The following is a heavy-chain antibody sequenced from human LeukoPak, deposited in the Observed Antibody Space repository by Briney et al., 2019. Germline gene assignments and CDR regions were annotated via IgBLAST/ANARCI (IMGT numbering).Heavy chain of an antibody. J-gene: IGHJ4*02. CDR3: VSAPNSYYLDH. CDR2: IKEDGSEK. Sequence: GGSLRLSCAASGFTFTTYWMTWVRQAPGKGLEWVANIKEDGSEKYYVDSVEGRFAISRDNAKNSLYLQMNSLRAEDTAVCYCVSAPNSYYLDHWGQGTLVTVSS. V-gene: IGHV3-7*01. CDR1: GFTFTTYW.